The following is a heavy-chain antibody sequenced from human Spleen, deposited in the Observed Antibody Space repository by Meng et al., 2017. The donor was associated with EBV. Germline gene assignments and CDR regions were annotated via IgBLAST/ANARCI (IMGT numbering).Heavy chain of an antibody. CDR2: IYWDDDT. CDR1: GFSLSTRGVG. CDR3: AHIIVARPFDS. Sequence: STLKQSGPTLVKPTQALTLTFTFSGFSLSTRGVGVGWIRQPPGKALEWLALIYWDDDTRYSPSLKSRLTITKDTSKNQVVLTMTNMDPVDTATYYCAHIIVARPFDSWGQGTLVTVSS. J-gene: IGHJ4*02. V-gene: IGHV2-5*02. D-gene: IGHD6-6*01.